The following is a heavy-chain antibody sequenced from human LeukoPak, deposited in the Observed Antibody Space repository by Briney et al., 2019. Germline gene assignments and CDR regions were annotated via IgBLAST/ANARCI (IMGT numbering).Heavy chain of an antibody. J-gene: IGHJ4*02. CDR1: GFTFSSYW. V-gene: IGHV3-74*01. CDR2: INSDGSST. D-gene: IGHD3-22*01. CDR3: ARIGKDYYDSSGIDY. Sequence: GGSLRLSCAASGFTFSSYWMHWVRQAPGKGLVWVSSINSDGSSTSYADSVKGRFTISRDNAKNTLYLQMNSLRAEDTAVYYCARIGKDYYDSSGIDYWGQGTLVTVSS.